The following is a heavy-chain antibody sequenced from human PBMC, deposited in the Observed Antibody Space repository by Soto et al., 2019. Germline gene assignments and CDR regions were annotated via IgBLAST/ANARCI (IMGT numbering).Heavy chain of an antibody. CDR2: IIPIFGTA. V-gene: IGHV1-69*13. CDR3: ARELSVDSGYMIYYYDMDV. CDR1: GGTFSSYA. D-gene: IGHD5-12*01. Sequence: GASVKVSCKASGGTFSSYAISWVRQAPGQGLEWMGGIIPIFGTANYAQKFQGRVTITADESTSTAYMELSSLRSEDTAVYYCARELSVDSGYMIYYYDMDVWGQGTTVTVS. J-gene: IGHJ6*02.